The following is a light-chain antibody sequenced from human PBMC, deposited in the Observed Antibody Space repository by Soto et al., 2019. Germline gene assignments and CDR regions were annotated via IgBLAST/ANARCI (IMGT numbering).Light chain of an antibody. V-gene: IGKV2-28*01. CDR3: LQALQTPWT. Sequence: DIVMTQSPLSLPVTPGEPASISCRSSQSLLHSNGYNYLDWYLQKPGQSPQLLIYLGANRASGVPDRFSGSGSGTEFQLKISRVEAEDVGVYYCLQALQTPWTFGQGTKVEIK. CDR1: QSLLHSNGYNY. J-gene: IGKJ1*01. CDR2: LGA.